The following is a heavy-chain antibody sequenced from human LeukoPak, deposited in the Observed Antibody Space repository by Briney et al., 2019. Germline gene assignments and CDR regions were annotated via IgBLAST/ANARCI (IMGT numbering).Heavy chain of an antibody. CDR3: ARARVLRFLERTFDY. CDR1: GYTFTGYY. D-gene: IGHD3-3*01. V-gene: IGHV1-2*02. J-gene: IGHJ4*02. CDR2: INPNSGGT. Sequence: GASVKVSCKASGYTFTGYYMHWVRQAPGQGLEWMGWINPNSGGTNYAQKFQGRVTMTRDTSISTAYMELSRLRSDDTAVYYCARARVLRFLERTFDYWGQGTLVTVSS.